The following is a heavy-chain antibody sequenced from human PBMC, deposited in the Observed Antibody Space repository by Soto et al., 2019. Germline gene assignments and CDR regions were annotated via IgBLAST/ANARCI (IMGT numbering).Heavy chain of an antibody. J-gene: IGHJ4*02. Sequence: ASVKVSCKVSGYTLTELSMHWVRQAPGKGLEWMGGFDPEDGETIYAQKFQDRVTMTEDTSTDTAYMELSILRSEDTAVFYCATRVEFWSGYFTPYYFDYWGQGTLVTVSS. CDR2: FDPEDGET. CDR1: GYTLTELS. V-gene: IGHV1-24*01. D-gene: IGHD3-3*01. CDR3: ATRVEFWSGYFTPYYFDY.